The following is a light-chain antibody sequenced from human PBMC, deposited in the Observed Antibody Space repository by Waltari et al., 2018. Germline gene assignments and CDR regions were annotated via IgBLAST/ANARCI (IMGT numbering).Light chain of an antibody. J-gene: IGKJ1*01. V-gene: IGKV3-20*01. CDR3: QQYGSSPRT. CDR1: ESVSSSY. CDR2: GAS. Sequence: EIVLTQSPGPLSLSPGERATLSCRARESVSSSYLAWYQHKLGQAPRLLIYGASSRATGIPDRFSGSGSGTDFTLTISRLEPEDFAVYYCQQYGSSPRTFGQGTKVEIK.